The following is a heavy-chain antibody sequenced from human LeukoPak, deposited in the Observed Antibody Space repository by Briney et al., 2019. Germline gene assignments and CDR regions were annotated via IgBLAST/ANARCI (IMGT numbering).Heavy chain of an antibody. Sequence: SETLSLTRTVSGGSISSYYWSWIRQPPGKGLEWIGYIYYSGSTNYNPSLKSRVTISVDTSKNQFSLKLSSVTAADTAVYYCARMIYCSSTSCYRSSAFDIWGQGTMVTVSS. J-gene: IGHJ3*02. CDR1: GGSISSYY. D-gene: IGHD2-2*02. CDR3: ARMIYCSSTSCYRSSAFDI. V-gene: IGHV4-59*01. CDR2: IYYSGST.